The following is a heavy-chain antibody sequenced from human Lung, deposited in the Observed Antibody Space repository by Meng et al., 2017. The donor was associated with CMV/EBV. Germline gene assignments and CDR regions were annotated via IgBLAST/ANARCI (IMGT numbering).Heavy chain of an antibody. D-gene: IGHD1-26*01. CDR1: CYTFTNYG. V-gene: IGHV1-18*01. CDR2: ISAYNGNT. Sequence: QAQLGESGGEVKKPGASVKVSCKASCYTFTNYGITWVRQAPGQGLEWMGWISAYNGNTNYAQTLQGRVTMTTDTSTSTAYMELGSLRSDDTAVYYCARVEVGITSGDYWGQGTLVTVSS. CDR3: ARVEVGITSGDY. J-gene: IGHJ4*02.